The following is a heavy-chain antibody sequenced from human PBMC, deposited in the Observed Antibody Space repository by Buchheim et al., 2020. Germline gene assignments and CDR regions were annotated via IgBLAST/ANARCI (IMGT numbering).Heavy chain of an antibody. CDR1: GFTFSSYA. D-gene: IGHD3-3*01. J-gene: IGHJ5*02. V-gene: IGHV3-23*01. CDR2: ISGSGGST. CDR3: AKDLGYDFWSGNLNWFDP. Sequence: EVQLLESGGGLVQPGGSLRLSCAASGFTFSSYAMSWVRQAPGKGLEWVSAISGSGGSTYYADSVKGRFTLSRDNSKNTLDLQMNSLRAEDTAVYYCAKDLGYDFWSGNLNWFDPWGQGTL.